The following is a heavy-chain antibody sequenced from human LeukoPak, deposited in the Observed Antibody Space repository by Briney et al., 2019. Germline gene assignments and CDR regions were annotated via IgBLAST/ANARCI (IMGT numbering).Heavy chain of an antibody. Sequence: GGSLRLSCAASGFTFGSYAMNWVRQAPGKWLEWVSRINSGGGTTYYAESVKGRFTISRDNSKNTLYLQMNSLRAEDTALYYCGYSYGNGAFDIWGQGTMVTVSS. V-gene: IGHV3-23*01. CDR2: INSGGGTT. CDR3: GYSYGNGAFDI. CDR1: GFTFGSYA. D-gene: IGHD5-18*01. J-gene: IGHJ3*02.